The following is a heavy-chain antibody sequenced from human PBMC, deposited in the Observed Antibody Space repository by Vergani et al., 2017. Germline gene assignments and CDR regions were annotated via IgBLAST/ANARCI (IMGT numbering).Heavy chain of an antibody. CDR1: GGSFSGYY. CDR2: INHSGST. Sequence: QVQLQQWGAGLLQPSETLSLTCAVYGGSFSGYYWSWIRPPPGKGLEWIGEINHSGSTNYNPSLQSRVTISVDTSNNQFSLKLSSVLAADTAVYYCARARYDDVWGSYLYHYFDYWGQGTLVTVSS. J-gene: IGHJ4*02. V-gene: IGHV4-34*01. D-gene: IGHD3-16*02. CDR3: ARARYDDVWGSYLYHYFDY.